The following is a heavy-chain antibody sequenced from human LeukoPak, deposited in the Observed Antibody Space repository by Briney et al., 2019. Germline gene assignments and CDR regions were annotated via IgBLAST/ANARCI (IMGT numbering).Heavy chain of an antibody. J-gene: IGHJ4*02. CDR2: IRYDGSNK. CDR1: GFTFSSYG. V-gene: IGHV3-30*02. CDR3: AKDRGGYSYGSDY. D-gene: IGHD5-18*01. Sequence: GGSLRLSCAASGFTFSSYGMHWVCQAPGKGLEWVAFIRYDGSNKYYADSVKGRFTISRDNSKNTLYLQMNSLRAEDTAVYYCAKDRGGYSYGSDYWGQGTLVTVSS.